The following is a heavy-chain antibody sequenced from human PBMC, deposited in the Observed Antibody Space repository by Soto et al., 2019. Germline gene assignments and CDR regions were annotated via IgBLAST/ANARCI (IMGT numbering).Heavy chain of an antibody. CDR2: IVVGSGNT. CDR3: AARSVATRSYYYMDV. Sequence: QMQLVQSGPEVKEPGTSVKVSCKASGFTFSNSAVQWVRQARGERLEWIGWIVVGSGNTNYAQKLQERVTIIRDMSTSTAYMDLSSLISEDTAVYYCAARSVATRSYYYMDVWGEGTTVTVSS. D-gene: IGHD5-12*01. J-gene: IGHJ6*03. V-gene: IGHV1-58*01. CDR1: GFTFSNSA.